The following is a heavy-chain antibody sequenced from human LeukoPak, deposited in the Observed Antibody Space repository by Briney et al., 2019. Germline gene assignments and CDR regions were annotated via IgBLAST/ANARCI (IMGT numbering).Heavy chain of an antibody. CDR2: ISSSSSYI. D-gene: IGHD2-2*02. CDR1: GFTFSSYA. Sequence: PGGSLRLSCAASGFTFSSYAMSWVRQAPGKGLEWVSSISSSSSYIYYADSVKGRFTISRDNAKNSLYLQMNSLRAEDTAVYYCVVVPAAIHDPFDYWGQGTLVTVSS. V-gene: IGHV3-21*01. J-gene: IGHJ4*02. CDR3: VVVPAAIHDPFDY.